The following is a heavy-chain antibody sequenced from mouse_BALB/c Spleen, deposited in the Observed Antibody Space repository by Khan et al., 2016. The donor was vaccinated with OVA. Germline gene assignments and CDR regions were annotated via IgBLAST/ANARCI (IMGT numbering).Heavy chain of an antibody. CDR1: GFTFSTYG. D-gene: IGHD2-4*01. CDR3: TRLDYYDNSEGFAY. J-gene: IGHJ3*01. Sequence: EVELVESGGDIVKPGGSLKLSCAASGFTFSTYGMSWVRQTPDKRLEWVATVSTGGHYTYYSDTVKGRFTISRDNAKNTLYLQMTRLRSKDTAMFYCTRLDYYDNSEGFAYWGQGTLVTVSA. V-gene: IGHV5-6*01. CDR2: VSTGGHYT.